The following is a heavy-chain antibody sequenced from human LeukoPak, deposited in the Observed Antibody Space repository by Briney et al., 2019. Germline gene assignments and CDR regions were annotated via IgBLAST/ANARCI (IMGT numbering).Heavy chain of an antibody. CDR1: GGSISRYY. J-gene: IGHJ5*02. D-gene: IGHD3-3*01. Sequence: SETLSLTCTVSGGSISRYYWSWIRRPPGKGLEWIGYIYYSGSTNYNPSLKSRVTISVDTSKNQFSLKLSSVTAADTAVYYCARGHDFWSGYYQGFDPWGQGTLVTVSS. CDR3: ARGHDFWSGYYQGFDP. CDR2: IYYSGST. V-gene: IGHV4-59*01.